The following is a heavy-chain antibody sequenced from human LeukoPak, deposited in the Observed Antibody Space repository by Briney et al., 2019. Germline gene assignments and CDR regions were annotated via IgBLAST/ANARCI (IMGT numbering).Heavy chain of an antibody. D-gene: IGHD2-2*01. CDR1: GFTFSSKS. J-gene: IGHJ6*02. V-gene: IGHV3-21*01. CDR2: ISSSSSYI. CDR3: ARGYCSSTSCYGYYYYGMDV. Sequence: GGSLRLSCAASGFTFSSKSMNWVRQAPGKGLEWVSSISSSSSYIYYADSVEGRFTISRDNAKNSLYLEMNSLRAEDTAVYYCARGYCSSTSCYGYYYYGMDVWGQGTTVTVSS.